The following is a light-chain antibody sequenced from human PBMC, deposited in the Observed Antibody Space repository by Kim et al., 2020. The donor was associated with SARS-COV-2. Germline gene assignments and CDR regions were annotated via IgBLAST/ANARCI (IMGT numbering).Light chain of an antibody. V-gene: IGKV3-15*01. Sequence: EIVMTQSPATLSVSPGERATLSCRASQSVSSNLAWYQQKLGQAPRLLIYVASTRATGIPARFSGSGSGTEFTLTISSLQSEDFAVYYCEQYNNWPYTFGQGTKLEI. CDR1: QSVSSN. J-gene: IGKJ2*01. CDR3: EQYNNWPYT. CDR2: VAS.